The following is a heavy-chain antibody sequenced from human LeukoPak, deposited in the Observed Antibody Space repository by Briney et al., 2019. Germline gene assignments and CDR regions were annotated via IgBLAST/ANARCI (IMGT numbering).Heavy chain of an antibody. CDR2: IKSEGEGATT. CDR3: IAHFPYFYGFDV. V-gene: IGHV3-15*05. Sequence: PGGSLRLSCVRSGFTINTAWMSWVRQAPGKGLEWLGHIKSEGEGATTDHAAPAKGRFAISRDDSENMVYLQMNSLKIDDTAIYYCIAHFPYFYGFDVWGKGTTVIVSS. D-gene: IGHD2-21*01. J-gene: IGHJ6*04. CDR1: GFTINTAW.